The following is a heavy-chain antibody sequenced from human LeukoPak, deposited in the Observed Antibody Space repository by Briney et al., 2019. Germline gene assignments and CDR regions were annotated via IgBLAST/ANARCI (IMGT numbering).Heavy chain of an antibody. CDR1: GGSISSGGYY. D-gene: IGHD2-2*01. V-gene: IGHV4-61*02. CDR3: ARRAYCSSTSCYGDWYFDL. Sequence: SQTLSLTCTVSGGSISSGGYYWTWIRQPAGKGLEWIGRIYSSGSTNYNPSLKSRVTISVDTSENHFSLNLSSVTAADTAVYYCARRAYCSSTSCYGDWYFDLWGRGTLVTVSS. CDR2: IYSSGST. J-gene: IGHJ2*01.